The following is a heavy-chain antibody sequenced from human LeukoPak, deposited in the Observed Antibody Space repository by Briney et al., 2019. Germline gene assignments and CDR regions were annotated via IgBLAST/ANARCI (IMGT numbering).Heavy chain of an antibody. V-gene: IGHV4-59*01. CDR2: IYYSGST. CDR1: GGSISSYY. J-gene: IGHJ6*02. Sequence: PSETLSLTCTVPGGSISSYYWSWIRQPPGKGLEWIGYIYYSGSTNYNPSLKSRVSISVDTSKNQFSLKLSSVNAADTAVYYCARGPGIAVAGTNSYYYYGMDVWGQGTTVTVSS. CDR3: ARGPGIAVAGTNSYYYYGMDV. D-gene: IGHD6-19*01.